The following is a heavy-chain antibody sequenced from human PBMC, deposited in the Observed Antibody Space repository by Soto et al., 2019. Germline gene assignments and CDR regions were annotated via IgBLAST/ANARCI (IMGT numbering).Heavy chain of an antibody. D-gene: IGHD2-8*01. CDR3: ARDLNECNYYGMDV. Sequence: GGSLRLSCAASGFTFSSYGMHWVRQAPGKGLEWVAVIWYDGSNKYYADSVKGRFTISRDNSKNTLYLQMNSLRAEDTAVYYCARDLNECNYYGMDVWGQGTTVTVSS. CDR2: IWYDGSNK. V-gene: IGHV3-33*01. CDR1: GFTFSSYG. J-gene: IGHJ6*02.